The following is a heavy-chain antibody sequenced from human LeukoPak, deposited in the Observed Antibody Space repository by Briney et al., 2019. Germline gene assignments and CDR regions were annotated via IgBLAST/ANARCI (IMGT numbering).Heavy chain of an antibody. Sequence: PGGSLRLSCAASESTFSSYAMHWVRQAPGKGLEWVAIISYDGSNKYYADSVKGRFTISRDNSKNTLYLQMNSLRAEDTAVYYCARDYYDRSGYYSGDYWGQGTLVTVSS. CDR1: ESTFSSYA. CDR3: ARDYYDRSGYYSGDY. CDR2: ISYDGSNK. V-gene: IGHV3-30-3*01. J-gene: IGHJ4*02. D-gene: IGHD3-22*01.